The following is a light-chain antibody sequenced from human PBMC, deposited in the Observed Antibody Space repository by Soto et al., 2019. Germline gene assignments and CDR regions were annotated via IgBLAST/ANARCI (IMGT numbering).Light chain of an antibody. CDR1: QSVNTKY. CDR2: GVS. CDR3: QQFGTSPLVT. J-gene: IGKJ3*01. Sequence: ELVLRQSPGTLSLSPGERATLSCRASQSVNTKYLAWYQQKPGQAPRLLIYGVSSRATGIPDRFSGSGSGTDFILTISRVEPEDFAVYYCQQFGTSPLVTFGPGTKVDIK. V-gene: IGKV3-20*01.